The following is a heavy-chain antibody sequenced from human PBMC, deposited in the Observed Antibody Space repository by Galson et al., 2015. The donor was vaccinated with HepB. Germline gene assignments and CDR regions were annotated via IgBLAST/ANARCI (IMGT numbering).Heavy chain of an antibody. CDR3: FGQAFVTHWYPLDP. V-gene: IGHV3-73*01. D-gene: IGHD6-13*01. J-gene: IGHJ5*02. CDR1: GFTFSVSA. Sequence: SLRLSCAASGFTFSVSAVHWVRQASGKGLEWVGRIGRKANGYATVYAASVRGRFTISRDDSKNTAYLQMNGLKTEDTAVYYCFGQAFVTHWYPLDPWGQGTLVTVSS. CDR2: IGRKANGYAT.